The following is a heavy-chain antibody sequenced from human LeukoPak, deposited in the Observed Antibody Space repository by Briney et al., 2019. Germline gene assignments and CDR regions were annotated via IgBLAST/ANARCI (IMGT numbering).Heavy chain of an antibody. CDR3: ARLAVTTLDY. J-gene: IGHJ4*02. Sequence: ASVKVSCKASGYTFSDYYMHWVRQAPGQGLEWMGWINPNSGGTKYAQEFQGRVTMTRDTSISTAYMELSRLRSDDTAVYYCARLAVTTLDYWGQGTLVTVSS. CDR2: INPNSGGT. V-gene: IGHV1-2*02. D-gene: IGHD4-17*01. CDR1: GYTFSDYY.